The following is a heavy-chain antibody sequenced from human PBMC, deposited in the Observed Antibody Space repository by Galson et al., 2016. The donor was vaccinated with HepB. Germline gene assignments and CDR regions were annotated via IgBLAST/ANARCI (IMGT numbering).Heavy chain of an antibody. CDR3: ARVSGAQLFSPTYYYYYYGIDV. J-gene: IGHJ6*02. V-gene: IGHV4-59*01. CDR2: IYYRGST. Sequence: SETLSLTCTVSNGSINSYYWSWIRQSPGKGLEWIGYIYYRGSTNYNPSLKSRVNISVDTSKNQFSLKVTSVTAADTAVYYCARVSGAQLFSPTYYYYYYGIDVWGQGTTVTVSS. D-gene: IGHD5-18*01. CDR1: NGSINSYY.